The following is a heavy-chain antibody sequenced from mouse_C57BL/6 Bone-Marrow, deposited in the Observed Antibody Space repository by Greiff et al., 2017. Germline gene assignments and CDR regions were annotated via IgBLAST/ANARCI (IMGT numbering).Heavy chain of an antibody. CDR3: AIYYGSSYAYAMDY. V-gene: IGHV1-82*01. J-gene: IGHJ4*01. D-gene: IGHD1-1*01. CDR2: IYPGDGDT. CDR1: GYAFSSSW. Sequence: VKLVESGPELVKPGASVKISCKASGYAFSSSWMNWVKQRPGKGLEWIGRIYPGDGDTNYNGKFKGKATLTADKSSSTAYMQLSSLTSEDSAVYFCAIYYGSSYAYAMDYWGQGTSVTVSS.